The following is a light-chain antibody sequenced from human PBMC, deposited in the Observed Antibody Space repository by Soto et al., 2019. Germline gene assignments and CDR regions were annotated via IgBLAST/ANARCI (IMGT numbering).Light chain of an antibody. CDR1: SSDVGGYKY. J-gene: IGLJ3*02. CDR2: DVS. V-gene: IGLV2-11*01. Sequence: QSVLTQPRSVSGSPGQSVIISCTGTSSDVGGYKYVSWYQQHPGKAPKLVIYDVSERPSGVPDRFSGSKSGNTASLTISGLQAEDEADYHCCSYAGSSVLVFGGGTKVTVL. CDR3: CSYAGSSVLV.